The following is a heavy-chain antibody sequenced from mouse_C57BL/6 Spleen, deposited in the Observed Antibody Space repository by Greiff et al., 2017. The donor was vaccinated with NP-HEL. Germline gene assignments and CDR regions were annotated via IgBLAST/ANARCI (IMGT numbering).Heavy chain of an antibody. D-gene: IGHD2-4*01. V-gene: IGHV1-80*01. CDR2: IYPGDGDT. CDR3: ARPNYVYAMDY. CDR1: GYAFSSYW. J-gene: IGHJ4*01. Sequence: VQLQQSGAELVKPGASLKISCKASGYAFSSYWMNWVKQRPGKGLEWIGQIYPGDGDTNYNGKFKGKATLTADKSSSTAYMQLSSLTSEDSAVYFCARPNYVYAMDYWGQGTSVTVSS.